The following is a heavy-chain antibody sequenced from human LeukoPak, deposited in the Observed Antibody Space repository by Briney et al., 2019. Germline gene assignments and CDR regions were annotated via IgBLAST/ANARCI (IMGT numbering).Heavy chain of an antibody. Sequence: SETLSLTCAVYGGSFSGYYWSWIRQPPGKGLEWIGEINHSGSTNYNPSLKSRVTISVDTSKNQFSLKLSSVTAADTAVYYCARGEYSSGWYYFDYWGQGTPVTVSS. V-gene: IGHV4-34*01. J-gene: IGHJ4*02. CDR2: INHSGST. D-gene: IGHD6-19*01. CDR1: GGSFSGYY. CDR3: ARGEYSSGWYYFDY.